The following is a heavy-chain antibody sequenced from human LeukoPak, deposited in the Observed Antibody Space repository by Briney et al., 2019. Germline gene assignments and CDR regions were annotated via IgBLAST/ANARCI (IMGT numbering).Heavy chain of an antibody. CDR3: GRDWKLDY. CDR1: GFTFNNYP. D-gene: IGHD1-1*01. CDR2: ISNDGGDT. J-gene: IGHJ4*02. Sequence: GGSLRLSCYTSGFTFNNYPMSLVRQAPGKGLEWVSAISNDGGDTKYADSVKGRLTIYRDNSRNTLYLQMRSLRVEDTAIYYCGRDWKLDYWGQGSLVTVSS. V-gene: IGHV3-23*01.